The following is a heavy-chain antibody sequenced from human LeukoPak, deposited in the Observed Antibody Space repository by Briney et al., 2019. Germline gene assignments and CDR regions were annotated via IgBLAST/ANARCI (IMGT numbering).Heavy chain of an antibody. V-gene: IGHV4-59*01. Sequence: SETLSLTCTASGGSISSYYWSWIRQPPGKGLEWMGYIYYSGSTNYNPSLKSRVTISVDTSKNQFSLKLSSVTAADTAVYYCARVDCSSTSCPNWFDPWGQGTLVTVSS. D-gene: IGHD2-2*01. CDR3: ARVDCSSTSCPNWFDP. J-gene: IGHJ5*02. CDR1: GGSISSYY. CDR2: IYYSGST.